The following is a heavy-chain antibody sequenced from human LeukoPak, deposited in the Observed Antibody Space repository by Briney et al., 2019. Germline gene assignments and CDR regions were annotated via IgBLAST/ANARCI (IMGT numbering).Heavy chain of an antibody. V-gene: IGHV3-30*02. CDR3: ANKVFP. D-gene: IGHD5/OR15-5a*01. Sequence: GGSWSLSCEAPGLHFVNYDLHWVRQAPGKGLEWVGFIQYDGSKTQYVDSVKGRFTVSRDNRKNTVSLQMNSLRPEDTAIYYCANKVFPWGQGTLVIVSS. CDR1: GLHFVNYD. CDR2: IQYDGSKT. J-gene: IGHJ4*02.